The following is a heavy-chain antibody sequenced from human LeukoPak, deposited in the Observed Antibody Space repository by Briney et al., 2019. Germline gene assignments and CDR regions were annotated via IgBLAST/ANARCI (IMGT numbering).Heavy chain of an antibody. CDR3: ARGGAYYYYMDV. D-gene: IGHD4/OR15-4a*01. V-gene: IGHV3-7*01. Sequence: GGSLRLSCAASGFNFSYYWMSRVRQAPGKGLEWVANIRQDGSEKYYVDSVKGRFTISRDNAKNSLYLQMNSVRAEDTAVYYCARGGAYYYYMDVWGKGTTVTVSS. J-gene: IGHJ6*03. CDR2: IRQDGSEK. CDR1: GFNFSYYW.